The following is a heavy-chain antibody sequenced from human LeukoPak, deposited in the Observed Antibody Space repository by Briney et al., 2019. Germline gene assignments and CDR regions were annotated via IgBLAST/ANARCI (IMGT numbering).Heavy chain of an antibody. CDR3: ARGALVPAANLYY. V-gene: IGHV3-21*01. CDR1: GFTFSSYA. J-gene: IGHJ4*02. Sequence: GGSLGLSCAASGFTFSSYAMSWVRQAPGKGLEWVSSISSSSSYIYYADSVKGRFTISRDNAKNSLYLQMNSLRAEDTAVYYCARGALVPAANLYYWGQGTLVTVSS. CDR2: ISSSSSYI. D-gene: IGHD2-2*01.